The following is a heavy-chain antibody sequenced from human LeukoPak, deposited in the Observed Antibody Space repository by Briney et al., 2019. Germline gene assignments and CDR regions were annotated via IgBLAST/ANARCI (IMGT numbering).Heavy chain of an antibody. Sequence: PGGSLRLSCAASGFTFSSYGMHWVRQAPGKGLEWVAVISYDGSNKYYADSVKGRFTISRDNSKNTLYLQMNSLRAEDTAVYYCAKGGIAAAGTFDYWGQGTLVTVSS. CDR2: ISYDGSNK. V-gene: IGHV3-30*18. D-gene: IGHD6-13*01. CDR3: AKGGIAAAGTFDY. CDR1: GFTFSSYG. J-gene: IGHJ4*02.